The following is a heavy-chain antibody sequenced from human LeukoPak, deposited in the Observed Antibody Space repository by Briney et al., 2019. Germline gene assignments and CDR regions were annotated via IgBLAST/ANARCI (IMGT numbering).Heavy chain of an antibody. CDR3: TKSTDYWYYGMDV. Sequence: GGSLRLSCAASGFSFSSYRMSWVRQAPGKGLEWVSAIGANVGSTSYADSVRGRFTISRDNSRNTLYLQMSSLRTDDTATYYCTKSTDYWYYGMDVWGQGTTVTVSS. D-gene: IGHD2-8*02. V-gene: IGHV3-23*01. CDR1: GFSFSSYR. CDR2: IGANVGST. J-gene: IGHJ6*02.